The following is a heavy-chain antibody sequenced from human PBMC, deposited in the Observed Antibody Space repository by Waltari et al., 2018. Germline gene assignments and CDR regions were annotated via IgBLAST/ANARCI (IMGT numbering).Heavy chain of an antibody. V-gene: IGHV3-30*02. Sequence: QVHLVESGGGVVQPGGSLRLSCAAPVFNFTLFGMPWVRQAPGKGLEWVSFISYDGSNENYADSVKGRFTMSRDNSKKMLYVQMNNLRAEDSAVYYCVKGNEIDYWGQGTLVTVSS. CDR1: VFNFTLFG. CDR2: ISYDGSNE. D-gene: IGHD1-1*01. J-gene: IGHJ4*02. CDR3: VKGNEIDY.